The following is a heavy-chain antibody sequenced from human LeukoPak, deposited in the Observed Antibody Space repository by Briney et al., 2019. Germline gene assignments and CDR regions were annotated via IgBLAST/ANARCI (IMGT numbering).Heavy chain of an antibody. Sequence: GGSLRLSCAASGFTFSSYWMHWVRQAPGKGLVWVSRINSDGSSTSYADSVKGRFTISRDNAKNALYLKMNSLRAEDTAVYYCAAQYCSAGSCYPHYWGQGTLVTVSS. J-gene: IGHJ4*02. CDR1: GFTFSSYW. CDR2: INSDGSST. V-gene: IGHV3-74*01. CDR3: AAQYCSAGSCYPHY. D-gene: IGHD2-15*01.